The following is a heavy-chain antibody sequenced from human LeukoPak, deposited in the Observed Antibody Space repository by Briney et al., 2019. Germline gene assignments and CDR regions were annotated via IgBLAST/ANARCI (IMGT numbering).Heavy chain of an antibody. Sequence: HSETLSLTCTVSGGSISSYYWSWIRQPPGKGLEWIGYIYYSGSTNYNPPLKSRVTISVDTSKNQFSLKLSSVTAADTAVYYCARVLPNLEWLPHYYMDVWGKGTTVTVSS. CDR2: IYYSGST. CDR1: GGSISSYY. CDR3: ARVLPNLEWLPHYYMDV. D-gene: IGHD3-3*01. J-gene: IGHJ6*03. V-gene: IGHV4-59*01.